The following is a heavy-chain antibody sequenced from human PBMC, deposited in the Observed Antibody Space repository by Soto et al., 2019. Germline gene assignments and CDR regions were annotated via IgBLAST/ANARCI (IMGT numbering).Heavy chain of an antibody. Sequence: SETLSLTCTVSGGSISSGGYYWSWIRQHPGKGLEWIGYIYYSGSTYYNPSLKSRVTISVDTSKNQFSLKLSSVTAADTAVYYCARVAGGYYGDYCFDYWGQGTLVTVSS. CDR2: IYYSGST. CDR1: GGSISSGGYY. CDR3: ARVAGGYYGDYCFDY. D-gene: IGHD4-17*01. J-gene: IGHJ4*02. V-gene: IGHV4-31*03.